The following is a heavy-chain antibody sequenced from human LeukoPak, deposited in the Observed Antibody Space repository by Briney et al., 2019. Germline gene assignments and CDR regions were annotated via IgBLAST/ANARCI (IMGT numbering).Heavy chain of an antibody. CDR2: IFYGGST. CDR3: VAMIRGGLTPSDY. D-gene: IGHD5-12*01. CDR1: GGSLSSSSYY. V-gene: IGHV4-39*01. Sequence: PSETLSLTCTVSGGSLSSSSYYWGWIRQPPGKGLEWIGTIFYGGSTYYNPSLKSRVTISVDTSKNQFSLTLSSVTAADTAVYYCVAMIRGGLTPSDYWGQGTLVTVSS. J-gene: IGHJ4*02.